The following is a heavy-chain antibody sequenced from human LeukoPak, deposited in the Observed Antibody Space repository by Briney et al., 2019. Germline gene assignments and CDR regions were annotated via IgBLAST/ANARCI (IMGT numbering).Heavy chain of an antibody. D-gene: IGHD5-24*01. CDR2: IYYSGST. J-gene: IGHJ5*02. CDR1: GGSISSSSYY. Sequence: PSETLSLTCTVSGGSISSSSYYWGWIRQPPGKGLEWIGSIYYSGSTNYNPSLKSRVTISVDTSKNQFSLKLSSVTAADTAVYYCARVRDGYNPDNWFDPWGQGTLVTVSS. V-gene: IGHV4-39*07. CDR3: ARVRDGYNPDNWFDP.